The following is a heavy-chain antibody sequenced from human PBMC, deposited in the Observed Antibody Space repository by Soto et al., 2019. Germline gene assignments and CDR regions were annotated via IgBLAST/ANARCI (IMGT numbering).Heavy chain of an antibody. J-gene: IGHJ4*02. Sequence: EVQLVESGGGPAQFGGSLRLSCAASGFTFSNYWMHWVRQVPGKGLVWVARIKGDETSTGYADSLKGRFTLFRDNVKNTPHLQMNSLRAEDTAVYYCARGVSGYYGFDYWGRGTLVTVSS. D-gene: IGHD5-12*01. V-gene: IGHV3-74*01. CDR1: GFTFSNYW. CDR3: ARGVSGYYGFDY. CDR2: IKGDETST.